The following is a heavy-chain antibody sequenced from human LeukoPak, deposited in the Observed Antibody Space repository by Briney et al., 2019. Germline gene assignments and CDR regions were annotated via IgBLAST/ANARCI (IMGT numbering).Heavy chain of an antibody. CDR2: INHSGST. Sequence: SETLSLTCAVYGGSFSGYYWSWIRQPPGKGLEWIGEINHSGSTNYNPSLKSRVTISVDTSKNQFSLKLSSVTAADTAVYYCATTPHYYDSRGQYYFDYWGQGTLVTVSS. D-gene: IGHD3-22*01. CDR1: GGSFSGYY. V-gene: IGHV4-34*01. J-gene: IGHJ4*02. CDR3: ATTPHYYDSRGQYYFDY.